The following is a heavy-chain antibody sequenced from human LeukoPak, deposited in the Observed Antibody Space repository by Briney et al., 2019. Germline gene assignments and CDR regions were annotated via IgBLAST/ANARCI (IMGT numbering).Heavy chain of an antibody. V-gene: IGHV3-7*01. D-gene: IGHD6-19*01. J-gene: IGHJ4*02. CDR3: APTRYSSGWPFDY. Sequence: GGSLRLSCAASGFTFSSYWMNWARQAPGKGLEWVASINHNGNVNYYVDSVKGRFTISRDNAKNTLYLQMNSLRAEDTAVYYCAPTRYSSGWPFDYWGQGTLVTVSS. CDR1: GFTFSSYW. CDR2: INHNGNVN.